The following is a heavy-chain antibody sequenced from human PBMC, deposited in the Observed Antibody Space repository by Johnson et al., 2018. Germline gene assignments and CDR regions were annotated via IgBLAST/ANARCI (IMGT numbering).Heavy chain of an antibody. J-gene: IGHJ6*03. CDR2: IQYRDT. CDR1: GASISDFY. Sequence: QVQLQESGPGLVKPSETLALPCTVSGASISDFYWTWIRQSPEKGLEYIEYIQYRDTNYNPSLKSRVTISVDTSKNKLSLKLGSVTAAAPAGYYFARLIEADRPGLVYHYLDVWGKGTTVTVSS. V-gene: IGHV4-59*01. D-gene: IGHD6-6*01. CDR3: ARLIEADRPGLVYHYLDV.